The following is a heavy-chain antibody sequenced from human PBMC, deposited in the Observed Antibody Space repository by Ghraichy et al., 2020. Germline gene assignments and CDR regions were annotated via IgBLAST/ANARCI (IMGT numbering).Heavy chain of an antibody. J-gene: IGHJ6*02. Sequence: GGSLRLSWAASGFTFSSYAMSWVRQAPGKGLEWVSAISGSGGSTYYADSVKGRFTISRDNSKNTLYLQMNSLRAEDTAVYYCATSEYYYDSSGYYRGGGYYGMDVWGQGTTVTVSS. D-gene: IGHD3-22*01. V-gene: IGHV3-23*01. CDR1: GFTFSSYA. CDR3: ATSEYYYDSSGYYRGGGYYGMDV. CDR2: ISGSGGST.